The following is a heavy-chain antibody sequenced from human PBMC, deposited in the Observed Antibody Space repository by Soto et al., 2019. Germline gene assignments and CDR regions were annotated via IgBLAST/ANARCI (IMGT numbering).Heavy chain of an antibody. V-gene: IGHV3-49*04. CDR2: IRSKAYGGTT. CDR1: GFTFGDYA. Sequence: GGSLRLSCTASGFTFGDYAMSWVRQAPGKGLEWVGFIRSKAYGGTTEYAASVKGRFTISRDDSKSIAYLQMNSLKTEDTAVYYCTRIRYSSSYYYYGMDVWGQGTTVTVSS. D-gene: IGHD6-6*01. CDR3: TRIRYSSSYYYYGMDV. J-gene: IGHJ6*02.